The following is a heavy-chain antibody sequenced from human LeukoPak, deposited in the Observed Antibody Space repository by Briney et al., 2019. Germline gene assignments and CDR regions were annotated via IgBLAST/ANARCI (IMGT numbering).Heavy chain of an antibody. CDR3: ARVLGPSGTELLWFGESPATGFDY. CDR2: ISAYNGNT. J-gene: IGHJ4*02. Sequence: ASVKVSCKASGYTFTSYGITWVRQAPGQGLEWMGWISAYNGNTNYAQKLQGRVTMTTDTSTSTASMELRSLRSDDTAVYYCARVLGPSGTELLWFGESPATGFDYWGQGTLVTVSS. V-gene: IGHV1-18*01. CDR1: GYTFTSYG. D-gene: IGHD3-10*01.